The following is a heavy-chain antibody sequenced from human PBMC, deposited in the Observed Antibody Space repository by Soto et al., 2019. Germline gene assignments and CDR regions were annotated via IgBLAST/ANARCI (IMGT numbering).Heavy chain of an antibody. CDR1: GYTFTSYG. CDR3: ARVRYCSSTSCYDYYYYYMDV. Sequence: QVQLVQSGAEVKKPGASVKVSCKASGYTFTSYGISWVRQAPGQGLEWMGWISAYNGNTNYAQKLQGRITMTTDTSTSTDYMELRSQRSDDTAVYYCARVRYCSSTSCYDYYYYYMDVWGKGTTVTVSS. CDR2: ISAYNGNT. J-gene: IGHJ6*03. V-gene: IGHV1-18*01. D-gene: IGHD2-2*01.